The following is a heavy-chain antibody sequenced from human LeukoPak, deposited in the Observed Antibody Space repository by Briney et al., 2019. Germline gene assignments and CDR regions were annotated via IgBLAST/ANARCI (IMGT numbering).Heavy chain of an antibody. J-gene: IGHJ5*02. Sequence: GESLKISCKGSGYSFTSYWIGWVRQMPGKGQEWMGIIYPGDSDTRYSPSFQGQVTISADKSISTAYLQWSSLKASDTAMYYCARRPYCSSTSCYQSNWFDPWGQGTLVTVSS. D-gene: IGHD2-2*01. CDR1: GYSFTSYW. CDR2: IYPGDSDT. CDR3: ARRPYCSSTSCYQSNWFDP. V-gene: IGHV5-51*01.